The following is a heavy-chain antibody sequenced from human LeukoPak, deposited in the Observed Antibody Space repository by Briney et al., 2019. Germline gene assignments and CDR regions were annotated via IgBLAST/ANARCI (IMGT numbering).Heavy chain of an antibody. D-gene: IGHD6-13*01. CDR3: ARLYLPYTSAWYGSAFDI. J-gene: IGHJ3*02. V-gene: IGHV5-51*01. CDR1: GYSFTSCW. CDR2: LYPGDSDT. Sequence: GESLKISCKSSGYSFTSCWIAWVRQMPGKGLEWMGILYPGDSDTRCSPSFQGQVTISADRSITTAYLQWSSLKASDTAMYYCARLYLPYTSAWYGSAFDIWGQGTMVTVSS.